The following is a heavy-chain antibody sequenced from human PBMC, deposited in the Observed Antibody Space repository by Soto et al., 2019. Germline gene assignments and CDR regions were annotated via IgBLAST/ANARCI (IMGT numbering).Heavy chain of an antibody. J-gene: IGHJ6*02. V-gene: IGHV3-30*03. D-gene: IGHD2-15*01. CDR3: ARPIPRWSYHYGMDV. CDR2: ISFDGTTE. CDR1: EFTFSSYA. Sequence: QLVESGGRGVQPGRSLRLSCEASEFTFSSYAMHWVRQAPGMGLEWVALISFDGTTEYYADSVKGRFIISRDNSRSMVYLQMDSLRPDDTAIYYCARPIPRWSYHYGMDVWGQGTTVTVSS.